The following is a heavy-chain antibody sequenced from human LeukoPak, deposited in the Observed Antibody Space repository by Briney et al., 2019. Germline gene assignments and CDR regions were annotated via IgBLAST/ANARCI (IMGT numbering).Heavy chain of an antibody. J-gene: IGHJ4*02. D-gene: IGHD3-16*02. CDR2: INPNSGGT. CDR3: ASNHPFNYVWGSYRK. CDR1: GYTFTGYY. Sequence: ASVKVSCKASGYTFTGYYMHWVRQAPGQGLEWMGWINPNSGGTNYAQKFQGRVTMTRDTSISTAYMELSRLRSDDTAVYYCASNHPFNYVWGSYRKWGQGTLVTVSS. V-gene: IGHV1-2*02.